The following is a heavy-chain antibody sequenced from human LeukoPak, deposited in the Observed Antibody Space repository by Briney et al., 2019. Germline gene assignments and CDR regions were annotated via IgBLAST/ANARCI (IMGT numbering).Heavy chain of an antibody. V-gene: IGHV3-30*02. J-gene: IGHJ4*02. D-gene: IGHD2-2*01. CDR2: IRYDGSNE. Sequence: GGSLRLSCTASAVNFSNYGMHWVRQAPGKGLEWVAFIRYDGSNEYYVDSVKGRFTISRDNSKNTLYLQMNSLRAEGSAVYFCAKEGRPASSYMYDIDYWGQGTLVTVSS. CDR3: AKEGRPASSYMYDIDY. CDR1: AVNFSNYG.